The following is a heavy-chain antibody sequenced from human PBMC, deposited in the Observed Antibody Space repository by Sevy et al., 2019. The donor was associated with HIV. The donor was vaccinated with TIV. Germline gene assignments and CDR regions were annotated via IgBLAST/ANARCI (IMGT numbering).Heavy chain of an antibody. D-gene: IGHD6-13*01. CDR2: ISNDGSDK. CDR3: ANSRGRYEGSSWLYYYYLMDV. V-gene: IGHV3-30*18. CDR1: GFTFSRVG. Sequence: GGSLRLSCVASGFTFSRVGMHWVRQAPGKGLEWVAIISNDGSDKQYADSVKGRFTISGDNSKDTLYLQMNSLRLEDTAVYYCANSRGRYEGSSWLYYYYLMDVWGQGATVTVSS. J-gene: IGHJ6*02.